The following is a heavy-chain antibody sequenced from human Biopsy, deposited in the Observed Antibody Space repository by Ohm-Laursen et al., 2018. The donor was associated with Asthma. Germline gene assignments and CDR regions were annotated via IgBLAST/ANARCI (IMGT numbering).Heavy chain of an antibody. CDR3: GIVVAANPFQGDC. D-gene: IGHD2-15*01. Sequence: SLRLSCAASGFTFRSYAMNWVRQAPGKGLEWVAVISYDGSITHYADSVKGRFTISRDNSKNTVYLDISSLRIEDTAVFYCGIVVAANPFQGDCWGQGTLVTVSS. CDR2: ISYDGSIT. V-gene: IGHV3-30*03. J-gene: IGHJ4*02. CDR1: GFTFRSYA.